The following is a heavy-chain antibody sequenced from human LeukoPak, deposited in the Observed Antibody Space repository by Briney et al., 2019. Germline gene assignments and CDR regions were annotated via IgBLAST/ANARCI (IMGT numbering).Heavy chain of an antibody. V-gene: IGHV4-59*01. CDR1: DGSISSYY. J-gene: IGHJ5*02. Sequence: PSETLSLTCTVSDGSISSYYWSWIRHPPGKGLEWIGYIYYSGSTNYNPSLKSRVTISVDTSKDQFSLKLSSVTAADTAVYYCATGEGRYNWFHPCGQGTLVTVSS. CDR3: ATGEGRYNWFHP. CDR2: IYYSGST.